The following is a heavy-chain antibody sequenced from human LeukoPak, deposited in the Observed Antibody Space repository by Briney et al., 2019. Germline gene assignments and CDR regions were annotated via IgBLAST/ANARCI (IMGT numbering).Heavy chain of an antibody. V-gene: IGHV3-30*18. D-gene: IGHD2-2*01. CDR2: ISYDGSNK. CDR3: AKCRESEGDIVVVPAAPDY. J-gene: IGHJ4*02. Sequence: PGRSLRLSCAASGFTFSSYGMHWVRQAPGKGLEWVAVISYDGSNKYYADSVKGRFTISRDNSKNTLYLQMNSLRAEDTAVYYCAKCRESEGDIVVVPAAPDYWGQGTLVTVSS. CDR1: GFTFSSYG.